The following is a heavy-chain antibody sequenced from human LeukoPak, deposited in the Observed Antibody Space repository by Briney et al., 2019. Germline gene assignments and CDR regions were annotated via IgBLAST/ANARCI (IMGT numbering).Heavy chain of an antibody. CDR3: ARFGYGSGSFGLYYFDY. CDR2: ISSSSSYI. J-gene: IGHJ4*02. Sequence: GGSLRLSCAASGFTFSSYSMNWVRQAPGKGLEWVSSISSSSSYIYYADSVKGRFTISRDNAKNSLYLQMNSLRAEDTAVYYCARFGYGSGSFGLYYFDYWGQGTLVTVSS. D-gene: IGHD3-10*01. CDR1: GFTFSSYS. V-gene: IGHV3-21*01.